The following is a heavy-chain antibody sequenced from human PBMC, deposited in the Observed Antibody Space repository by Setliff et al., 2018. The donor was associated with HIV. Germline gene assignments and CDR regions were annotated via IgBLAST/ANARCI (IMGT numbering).Heavy chain of an antibody. V-gene: IGHV3-7*03. CDR2: IKQDGSEK. D-gene: IGHD2-8*02. CDR3: ARGPSSTHWSPGYFQH. CDR1: GFTFSSNW. Sequence: PGGSLRLSCVASGFTFSSNWLSWVRQAPGKGLEWVANIKQDGSEKYYVDSVKGRFTLSRDNAKNSLYLQVNNLRAEDTAVYYCARGPSSTHWSPGYFQHWGQGTPVTVSS. J-gene: IGHJ1*01.